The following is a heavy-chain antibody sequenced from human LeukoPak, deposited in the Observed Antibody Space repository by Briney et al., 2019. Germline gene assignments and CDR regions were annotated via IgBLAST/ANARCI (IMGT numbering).Heavy chain of an antibody. CDR3: ARDLCRGGSCYSVYDY. J-gene: IGHJ4*02. CDR1: GFTFSSYS. Sequence: GGSLRLSCAASGFTFSSYSMNWVRQAPGKGLEWVSSISSSSSYIYYADSVKGRFTISRDNAKNSLYLQMNSLRAEDTAVYYCARDLCRGGSCYSVYDYWGQGTLVTVSS. D-gene: IGHD2-15*01. CDR2: ISSSSSYI. V-gene: IGHV3-21*01.